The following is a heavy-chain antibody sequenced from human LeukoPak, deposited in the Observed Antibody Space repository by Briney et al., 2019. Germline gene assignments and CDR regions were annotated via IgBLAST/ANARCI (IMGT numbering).Heavy chain of an antibody. CDR2: INHSGST. CDR3: ASAATSGTYNLDS. Sequence: PSETLSLTCAVYGGSFSGYYWSWIRQPPGKGLEWIGEINHSGSTNYNPSLKSRVTISVDTSKNQFSLKLSSVTAADTAVYYCASAATSGTYNLDSWGQGTLVTVSS. V-gene: IGHV4-34*01. CDR1: GGSFSGYY. J-gene: IGHJ4*02. D-gene: IGHD1-26*01.